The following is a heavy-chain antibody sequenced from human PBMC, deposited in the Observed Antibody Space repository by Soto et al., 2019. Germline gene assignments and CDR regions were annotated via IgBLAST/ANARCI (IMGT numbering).Heavy chain of an antibody. D-gene: IGHD4-17*01. Sequence: QVQLVESGGGVVQPGRSLRLSCAASGFTFSSYGMHWVRQAPGKGLEWVAVISYDGSNKYYADSVKGRFTISRDNSKNXLYLQMNSLRAEDTAVYYCAKPNSVTTIPYWYFDLWGRGTLVTVSS. CDR2: ISYDGSNK. V-gene: IGHV3-30*18. CDR1: GFTFSSYG. CDR3: AKPNSVTTIPYWYFDL. J-gene: IGHJ2*01.